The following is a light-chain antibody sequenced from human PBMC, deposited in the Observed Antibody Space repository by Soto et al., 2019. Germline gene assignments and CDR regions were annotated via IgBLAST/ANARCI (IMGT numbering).Light chain of an antibody. CDR3: SSSTSSSPLEV. V-gene: IGLV2-14*01. Sequence: QSALTQPASVSGSPGQSITISCTGTSSDVGGYNYVSWYQQHPGKAPKLMIYEVSNRPSGVSNRFSGCKSGNTASLTISGLQAEDEADYYCSSSTSSSPLEVFGTGTKLTVL. CDR2: EVS. J-gene: IGLJ1*01. CDR1: SSDVGGYNY.